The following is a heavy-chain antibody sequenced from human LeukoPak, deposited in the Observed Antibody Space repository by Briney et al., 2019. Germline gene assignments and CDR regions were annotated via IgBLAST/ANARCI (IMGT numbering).Heavy chain of an antibody. V-gene: IGHV4-30-2*01. Sequence: PSQTLSLTCAVSGGSISSGGYSWSWIRQPPGKGLEWIGYIYHSGSAYYNPSLKSRVTISVDRSKNQFSLKLSSVTAADTAVYYCARGDWGVTTYFDYWGQGTLVTVSS. CDR3: ARGDWGVTTYFDY. D-gene: IGHD4-17*01. CDR1: GGSISSGGYS. J-gene: IGHJ4*02. CDR2: IYHSGSA.